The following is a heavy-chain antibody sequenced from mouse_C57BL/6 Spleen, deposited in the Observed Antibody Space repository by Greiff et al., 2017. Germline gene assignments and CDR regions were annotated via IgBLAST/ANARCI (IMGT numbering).Heavy chain of an antibody. CDR3: ARSLSYWYFDV. CDR2: INPSSGYT. J-gene: IGHJ1*03. CDR1: GYTFTSYW. D-gene: IGHD6-2*01. Sequence: VQRVESGAELAKPGASVKLSCKASGYTFTSYWMHWVKQRPGQGLEWIGYINPSSGYTKYNQKFKDKATLTADKSSSTAYMQLSSLTYEDSAVYYCARSLSYWYFDVWGTGTTVTVSS. V-gene: IGHV1-7*01.